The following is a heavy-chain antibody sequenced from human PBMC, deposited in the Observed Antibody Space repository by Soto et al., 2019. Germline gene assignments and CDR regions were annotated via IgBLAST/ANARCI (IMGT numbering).Heavy chain of an antibody. J-gene: IGHJ5*02. CDR3: ARGLVADGA. CDR2: INAGSGNT. D-gene: IGHD6-13*01. V-gene: IGHV1-3*01. CDR1: GYTFTHYA. Sequence: QVQLVQSGAEVKKPGASVKVSCTASGYTFTHYAIHWVRHAPGQRLEWMGFINAGSGNTKYSQTFQGRLTFTKDTSASTAYMDLSSLRSDDTAIYYCARGLVADGAWGQGTLVTVSS.